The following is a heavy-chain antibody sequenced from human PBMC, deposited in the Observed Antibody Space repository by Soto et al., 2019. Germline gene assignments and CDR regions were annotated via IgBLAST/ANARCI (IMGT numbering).Heavy chain of an antibody. CDR2: ISSSSSTI. CDR1: GFTFSSYD. Sequence: GGSLRLSCAASGFTFSSYDMNWVRQAPGKGLEWISYISSSSSTIYYAESVQGRFTISRDNAENSLYLQINSLRSEDTAVYYCAQPSGYYYTSGCSGTCYYYEMDVWGRGTTVTVSS. V-gene: IGHV3-48*01. D-gene: IGHD3-22*01. CDR3: AQPSGYYYTSGCSGTCYYYEMDV. J-gene: IGHJ6*02.